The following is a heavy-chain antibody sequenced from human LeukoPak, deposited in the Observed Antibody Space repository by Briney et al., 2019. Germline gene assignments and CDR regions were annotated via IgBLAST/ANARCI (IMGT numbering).Heavy chain of an antibody. V-gene: IGHV3-23*01. CDR1: GFTFSNYA. CDR2: ISSSGDNA. CDR3: AKDVRVGGGGMDV. D-gene: IGHD1-26*01. J-gene: IGHJ6*02. Sequence: GGSLRLSCAASGFTFSNYAMNWVRQAPGKGLEWVSLISSSGDNAYYADSVRGRFTISRDKSKNIVSLQMNSLRGEDTAVYYCAKDVRVGGGGMDVWGQGTPVTVSS.